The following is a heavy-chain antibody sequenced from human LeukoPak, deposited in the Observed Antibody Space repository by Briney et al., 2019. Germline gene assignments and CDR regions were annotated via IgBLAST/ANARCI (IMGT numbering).Heavy chain of an antibody. CDR3: ARGDDYNRRSFDY. CDR2: TRNKANSFTT. J-gene: IGHJ4*02. D-gene: IGHD5-24*01. V-gene: IGHV3-72*01. CDR1: GFTFSSYV. Sequence: PGGSLRLSCAASGFTFSSYVMSWVRQAPGKGLEWVGRTRNKANSFTTEYAASVRGRFTISRGDSKNSLYLQMNSLKTEDTAVYYCARGDDYNRRSFDYWGQGTLVTVSS.